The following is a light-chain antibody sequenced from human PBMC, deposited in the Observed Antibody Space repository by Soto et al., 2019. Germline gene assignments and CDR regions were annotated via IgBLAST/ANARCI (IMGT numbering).Light chain of an antibody. CDR2: AAS. Sequence: DIQLTQSPSFLSASVGDRVTITCRASQGISSYLAWYQQKPGKAPKLLIYAASTLQSGVPSRFSGSGSGTEFTLTISSLQPEDFATYYCQQLNSYPPEVFGQGTKVEIK. CDR3: QQLNSYPPEV. V-gene: IGKV1-9*01. CDR1: QGISSY. J-gene: IGKJ1*01.